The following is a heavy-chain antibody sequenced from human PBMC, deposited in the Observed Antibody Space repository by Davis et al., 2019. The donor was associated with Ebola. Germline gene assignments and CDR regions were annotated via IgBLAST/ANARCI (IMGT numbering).Heavy chain of an antibody. CDR3: ARDGYWAVNNWFDS. V-gene: IGHV4-31*03. Sequence: SETLSLTCTVSGGPINSGGYYWSWIRQRPGKGLEWIGYIYYSGNTHYNPSLQGRISMSVDTSQNQFALRLNSVTAADTAVYYCARDGYWAVNNWFDSWGQGTLVIVSS. CDR2: IYYSGNT. CDR1: GGPINSGGYY. J-gene: IGHJ5*01. D-gene: IGHD3-22*01.